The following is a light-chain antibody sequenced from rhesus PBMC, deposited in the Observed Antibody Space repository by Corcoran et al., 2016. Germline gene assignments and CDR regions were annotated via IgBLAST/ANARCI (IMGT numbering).Light chain of an antibody. V-gene: IGKV1-22*01. CDR1: QSISSW. Sequence: DIQMTQSPSSLSASVGDTVTITCRASQSISSWLAWYQQKPGTAPKLLHYKASSLQSGVPSRFSGSGSGTDFTLPISSLPSEDFATYYCQQYSSSPLTFGGGTKVELK. CDR2: KAS. CDR3: QQYSSSPLT. J-gene: IGKJ4*01.